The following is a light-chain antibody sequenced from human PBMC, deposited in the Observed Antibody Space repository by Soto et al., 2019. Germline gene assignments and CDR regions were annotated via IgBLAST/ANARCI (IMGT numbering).Light chain of an antibody. CDR1: QSMSDF. Sequence: EIVLTQSPATLSLSPGERATLSCRASQSMSDFLAWYQHKPGQSPRLLIYDVSRRATGIPARFSGSGSGTDFTLSISSLEPEDCGVYYCQQRSSWPLTFGGGTKVEIK. J-gene: IGKJ4*01. CDR2: DVS. CDR3: QQRSSWPLT. V-gene: IGKV3-11*01.